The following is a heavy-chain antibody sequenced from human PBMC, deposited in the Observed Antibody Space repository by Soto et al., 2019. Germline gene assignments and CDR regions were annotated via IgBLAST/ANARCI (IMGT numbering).Heavy chain of an antibody. V-gene: IGHV1-69*06. CDR3: ARDATLTGYYTGDYYYYGMDV. Sequence: SVKVSCKASGGTFSSYAISWVRQAPGQGLEWMGGITPIFGTANYAQKFQGRVTITADKSTSTAYMELSSLRSEDTAVYYCARDATLTGYYTGDYYYYGMDVWGQGTTVTVSS. CDR2: ITPIFGTA. J-gene: IGHJ6*02. CDR1: GGTFSSYA. D-gene: IGHD3-9*01.